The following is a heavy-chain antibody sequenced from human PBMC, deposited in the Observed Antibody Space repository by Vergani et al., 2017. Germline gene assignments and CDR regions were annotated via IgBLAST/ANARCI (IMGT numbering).Heavy chain of an antibody. CDR2: IYYSGST. CDR3: ARDSYDSSGYPYRYYYYGMDV. D-gene: IGHD3-22*01. Sequence: QVQLQESGPGLVKPSETLSLTCTVSGGSISSYYWSWIRQPPGKGLEWIGYIYYSGSTNYNPSLKSRVTISVDTSKNQFALKLSSVTAADTAVYYCARDSYDSSGYPYRYYYYGMDVWGQGP. J-gene: IGHJ6*02. V-gene: IGHV4-59*01. CDR1: GGSISSYY.